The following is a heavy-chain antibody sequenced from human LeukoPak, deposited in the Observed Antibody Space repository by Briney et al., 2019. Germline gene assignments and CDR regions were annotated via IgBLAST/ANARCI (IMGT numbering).Heavy chain of an antibody. CDR1: GYSINSGYY. J-gene: IGHJ4*02. CDR3: ASDSSGWYLAGPFDY. D-gene: IGHD6-19*01. Sequence: PSETQSLTCAVSGYSINSGYYWGWIRQPPVKGLEWVGSIYHSGSTYYNPSLKSRVTISVDTSKNQFSLKLSSVTAADTAVYYCASDSSGWYLAGPFDYWRQGTLVTVSS. CDR2: IYHSGST. V-gene: IGHV4-38-2*01.